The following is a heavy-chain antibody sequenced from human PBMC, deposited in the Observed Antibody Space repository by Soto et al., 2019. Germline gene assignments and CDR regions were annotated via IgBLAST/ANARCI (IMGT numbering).Heavy chain of an antibody. J-gene: IGHJ4*02. CDR3: ARLTGYSSGWFDF. CDR2: ISTFNGNT. D-gene: IGHD6-19*01. V-gene: IGHV1-18*04. Sequence: SLKISCKTASSAYSNHVITWVLQVPGQVLEWMGWISTFNGNTNYAQKFQGRVTMTTDTSTNTADMELRSLDSDDTAVYYCARLTGYSSGWFDFWGQGTLVTVSS. CDR1: SSAYSNHV.